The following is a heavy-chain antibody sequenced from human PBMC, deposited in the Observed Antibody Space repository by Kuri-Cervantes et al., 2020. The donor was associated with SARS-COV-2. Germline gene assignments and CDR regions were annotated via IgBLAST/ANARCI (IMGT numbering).Heavy chain of an antibody. D-gene: IGHD2-2*01. CDR1: GFTFDDYT. CDR2: ISWDGGST. Sequence: ETLSLTCAASGFTFDDYTMHWVRQAPGKGLEWVSLISWDGGSTYYVDSLRGRFTLSRNNARKSLFRQMNSLRAEDTTVYWGGRDNCSRASCFSRPLDYWGQGTLVTVSS. V-gene: IGHV3-43*01. CDR3: GRDNCSRASCFSRPLDY. J-gene: IGHJ4*02.